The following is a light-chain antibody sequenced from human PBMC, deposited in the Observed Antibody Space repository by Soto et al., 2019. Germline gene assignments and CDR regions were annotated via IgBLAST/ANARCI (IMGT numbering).Light chain of an antibody. CDR2: GAF. V-gene: IGKV3-15*01. Sequence: ELVLTESPGTLSLSPGERATVSCRASQTISRNYLVWYQKKPGQAPSLLIYGAFTRATGIPARFSGTGSGTEFTLTISSLQSEDFALYYCQQYNDWPLTFGQGTNVDIK. CDR1: QTISRN. J-gene: IGKJ1*01. CDR3: QQYNDWPLT.